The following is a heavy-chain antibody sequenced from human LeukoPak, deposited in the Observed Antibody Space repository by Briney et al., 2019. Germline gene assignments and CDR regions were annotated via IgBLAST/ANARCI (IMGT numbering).Heavy chain of an antibody. CDR1: GFTFSSYA. Sequence: GGSLRLSCVASGFTFSSYAMSWVRQASGKGLEWVSAISGSGGSTYYADSVKGRFTISRDNSKNTLYLQMNSLRAEDTAVYYCAKDLGTYGGQFDYWGQGTLVTVSS. D-gene: IGHD4-23*01. J-gene: IGHJ4*02. V-gene: IGHV3-23*01. CDR3: AKDLGTYGGQFDY. CDR2: ISGSGGST.